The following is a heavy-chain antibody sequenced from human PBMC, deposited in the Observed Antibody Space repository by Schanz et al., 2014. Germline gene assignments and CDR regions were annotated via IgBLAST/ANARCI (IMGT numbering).Heavy chain of an antibody. CDR1: GFTFSSHW. CDR2: INSVGSNT. CDR3: ARKMKLGVYGGKGHDSLDI. D-gene: IGHD4-17*01. J-gene: IGHJ3*02. Sequence: EVQLVQSGGDLVQPGGSLRLSCAASGFTFSSHWMHWVRQDPGKGLVWVARINSVGSNTDYADSVTGRFTISRDNAKNTLYLQMNTLRAEDTAVYYCARKMKLGVYGGKGHDSLDIWGQGTMXTVSS. V-gene: IGHV3-74*01.